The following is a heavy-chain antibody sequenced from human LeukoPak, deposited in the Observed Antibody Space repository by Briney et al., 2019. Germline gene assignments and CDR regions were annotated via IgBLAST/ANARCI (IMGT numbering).Heavy chain of an antibody. D-gene: IGHD6-13*01. Sequence: GGSLRLSCAASGFTFDDYAMHWVRQAPGKGLEWVSGISWNSGSIGYADSVKGRFTISRDNAKNSLYLQLSSLRVEDTAVYYCKSGGAAPGSFDNWGQGTLVTVSP. J-gene: IGHJ4*02. CDR1: GFTFDDYA. CDR3: KSGGAAPGSFDN. V-gene: IGHV3-9*01. CDR2: ISWNSGSI.